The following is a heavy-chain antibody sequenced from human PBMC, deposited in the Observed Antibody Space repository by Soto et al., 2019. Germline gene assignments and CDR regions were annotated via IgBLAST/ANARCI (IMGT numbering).Heavy chain of an antibody. CDR1: GGTFSSYA. CDR3: ASSPLLPIPIPYYYYYGMDV. CDR2: IIPIFGTA. Sequence: QVQLVQSGAEVKKPGSSVKVSCKASGGTFSSYAISWVRQAPGQGLEWMGGIIPIFGTANYAQKFQGRVTITADESTSTADMELSSLRTEDKAVYYCASSPLLPIPIPYYYYYGMDVWGQGTTVTVSS. J-gene: IGHJ6*02. V-gene: IGHV1-69*01. D-gene: IGHD2-2*02.